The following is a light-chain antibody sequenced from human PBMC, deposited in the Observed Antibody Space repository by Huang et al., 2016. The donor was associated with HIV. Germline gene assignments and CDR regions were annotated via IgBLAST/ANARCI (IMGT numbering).Light chain of an antibody. V-gene: IGKV1-8*01. Sequence: IRMTQSPSSLPASTGDRVTITCRASQNVGTSLAWYQQRPGRAPVLLIYDASPLQRGVPSRFSGSGSRTVFTLTIGRLQVEDAATYYCQHSDGLSPLTFGGGT. CDR2: DAS. CDR1: QNVGTS. J-gene: IGKJ4*01. CDR3: QHSDGLSPLT.